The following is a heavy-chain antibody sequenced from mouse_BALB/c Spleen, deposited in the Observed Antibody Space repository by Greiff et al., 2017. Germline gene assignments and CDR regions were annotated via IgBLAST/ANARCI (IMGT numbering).Heavy chain of an antibody. CDR1: GFNIKDTY. CDR3: ALYDYDWYFDV. V-gene: IGHV14-3*02. CDR2: IDPANGNT. D-gene: IGHD2-4*01. J-gene: IGHJ1*01. Sequence: VQLQQSGAELVKPGASVKLSCTASGFNIKDTYMHWVKQRPEQGLEWIGRIDPANGNTKYDPKFQGKATITADTSSNTAYLQLGSLTSEDTAVYYCALYDYDWYFDVWGAGTTVTVSS.